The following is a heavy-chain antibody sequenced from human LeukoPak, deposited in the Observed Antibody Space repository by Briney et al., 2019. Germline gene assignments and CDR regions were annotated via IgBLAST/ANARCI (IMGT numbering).Heavy chain of an antibody. CDR3: ASFPYYYDSSGSYYFDY. V-gene: IGHV1-69*13. Sequence: GASVKVSCKASGGTFSSYAISWVRQAPGQGLEWMGGIIPIFGTANYAQKFQGRATITADESTSTAYMELSSLRSEDTAVYYCASFPYYYDSSGSYYFDYWGQGTLVTVSS. CDR1: GGTFSSYA. D-gene: IGHD3-22*01. J-gene: IGHJ4*02. CDR2: IIPIFGTA.